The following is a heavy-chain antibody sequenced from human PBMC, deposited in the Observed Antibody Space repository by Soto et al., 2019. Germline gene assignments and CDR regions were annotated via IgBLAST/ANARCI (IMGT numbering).Heavy chain of an antibody. Sequence: SQTLSLTCTVSGDSISSSNYYWGWIHHPPGKGRGWIGILFYSGTTCYNSSLKSRVTISVDTSKNQFSLKLSSVTGAETSVYYCACFFSGGYSYGFYYHGMDVWGPGTTVTVSS. V-gene: IGHV4-39*01. CDR2: LFYSGTT. J-gene: IGHJ6*02. D-gene: IGHD5-18*01. CDR3: ACFFSGGYSYGFYYHGMDV. CDR1: GDSISSSNYY.